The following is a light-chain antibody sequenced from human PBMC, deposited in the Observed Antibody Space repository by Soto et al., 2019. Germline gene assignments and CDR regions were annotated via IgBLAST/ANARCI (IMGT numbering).Light chain of an antibody. J-gene: IGLJ1*01. CDR2: EVS. V-gene: IGLV2-14*01. Sequence: QSVLTQPASVSGSPGQSITISCTGTSSDVGGYNYVSWYQQNPGKAPKLMIYEVSYRPSGVSNRFSGSKSGNTASLTISGLQAEDEADYYCSSYTSTSILYVFGAGTKLTVL. CDR3: SSYTSTSILYV. CDR1: SSDVGGYNY.